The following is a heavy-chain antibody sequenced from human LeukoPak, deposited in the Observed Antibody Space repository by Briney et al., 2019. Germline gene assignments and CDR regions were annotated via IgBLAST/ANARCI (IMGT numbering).Heavy chain of an antibody. D-gene: IGHD3-9*01. Sequence: GGSLRLSCAASGFTFSSYGMHWVRQAPGKGLEWVAVISYDGSNKYYADSVKGRFTISRDNSKNTLYLQMNSLRAEDTAVYYCAKGGTVLRYFDWLLDYWGQGTLVTVSS. J-gene: IGHJ4*02. CDR3: AKGGTVLRYFDWLLDY. CDR1: GFTFSSYG. V-gene: IGHV3-30*18. CDR2: ISYDGSNK.